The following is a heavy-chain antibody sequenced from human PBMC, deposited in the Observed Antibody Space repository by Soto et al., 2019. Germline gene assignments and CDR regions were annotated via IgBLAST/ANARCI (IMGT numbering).Heavy chain of an antibody. J-gene: IGHJ4*02. D-gene: IGHD2-15*01. V-gene: IGHV4-34*01. Sequence: QVQLQQWGAGLLKPSETLSLTCAVYGGSFSGYYWSWIRQPPGKGLEWIGEINHSGSTNYNPSLKSRVTISVDTSKNQFSLKLSSVTAADTAVYYCARGRGGKPLIDYWGQGTLVTVSS. CDR2: INHSGST. CDR3: ARGRGGKPLIDY. CDR1: GGSFSGYY.